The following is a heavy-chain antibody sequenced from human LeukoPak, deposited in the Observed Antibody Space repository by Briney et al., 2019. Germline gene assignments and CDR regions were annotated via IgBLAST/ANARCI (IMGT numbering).Heavy chain of an antibody. CDR1: GGSISSSSYY. CDR2: IYYSGST. Sequence: KPSETLFLTCTVSGGSISSSSYYWGWIRQPPGKGLEWIGSIYYSGSTYYNPSLKSRVTISVDTSKNQFSLKLSSVTAADTAVYYCARDKDCSSTSCYTGIIDYWGQGTLVTLSS. D-gene: IGHD2-2*02. CDR3: ARDKDCSSTSCYTGIIDY. J-gene: IGHJ4*02. V-gene: IGHV4-39*07.